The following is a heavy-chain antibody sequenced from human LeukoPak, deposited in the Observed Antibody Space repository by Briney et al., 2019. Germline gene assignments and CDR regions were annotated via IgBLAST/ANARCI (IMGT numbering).Heavy chain of an antibody. D-gene: IGHD5-24*01. CDR1: GFTFSDHY. CDR3: ARVVEMATEAD. Sequence: GGSLRLSCAASGFTFSDHYMDWVRQAPGKGLEWVGRTRNKANSYTTEYAASVKGRFTISRDDSKNSLYLQMNSLKTEDTAVYYCARVVEMATEADWGQGTLVTVSS. V-gene: IGHV3-72*01. J-gene: IGHJ4*02. CDR2: TRNKANSYTT.